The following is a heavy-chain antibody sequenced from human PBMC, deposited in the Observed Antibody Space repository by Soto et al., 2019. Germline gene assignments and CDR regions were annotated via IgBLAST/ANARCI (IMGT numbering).Heavy chain of an antibody. CDR2: IWYDGSNK. J-gene: IGHJ4*02. V-gene: IGHV3-33*01. D-gene: IGHD4-4*01. CDR1: GFTFSSYG. Sequence: GGSLRLSCAASGFTFSSYGMHWVRQAPGKGLEWVAVIWYDGSNKYYADSVKGRFTISRDNSKNTLYLQMNSLRAEDTAVYYCARDITAEGYYSNTGFDYWGQGTLVTVSS. CDR3: ARDITAEGYYSNTGFDY.